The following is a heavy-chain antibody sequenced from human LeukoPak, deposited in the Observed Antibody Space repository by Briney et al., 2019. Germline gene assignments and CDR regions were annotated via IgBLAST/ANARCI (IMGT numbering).Heavy chain of an antibody. D-gene: IGHD3-3*01. CDR3: ARAGITDI. J-gene: IGHJ3*02. Sequence: PSETLSLTCALYGGSFSGYYWSWIRQPPGKGLEWIGEINHSGSTNYNPSLKSRVTISVDTSKNQFSLKLSSVTAADTAVYYCARAGITDIWGQGTVVTVSS. V-gene: IGHV4-34*01. CDR1: GGSFSGYY. CDR2: INHSGST.